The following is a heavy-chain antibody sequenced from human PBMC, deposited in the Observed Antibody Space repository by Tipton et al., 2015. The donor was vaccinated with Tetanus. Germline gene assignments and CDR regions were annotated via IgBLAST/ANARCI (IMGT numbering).Heavy chain of an antibody. J-gene: IGHJ4*02. D-gene: IGHD1-26*01. CDR1: GGSISSGGYY. CDR3: ARDQARGARGWNYFDY. CDR2: IYYSGST. Sequence: LVKPTQTLSLTCTVSGGSISSGGYYWSWIRQHPGKGPEWIGDIYYSGSTYYNPSLKSRVTISVDTSKNQFSLKLNSGTAADTAVYYCARDQARGARGWNYFDYWGQGTLVTVSS. V-gene: IGHV4-31*03.